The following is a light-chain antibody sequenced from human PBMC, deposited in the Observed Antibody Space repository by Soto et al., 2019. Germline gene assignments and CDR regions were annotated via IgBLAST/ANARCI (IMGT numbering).Light chain of an antibody. CDR2: ATS. J-gene: IGKJ1*01. V-gene: IGKV1-6*01. CDR1: QSISTY. CDR3: LQDINYPWT. Sequence: IQMTHSPSSLSASLGDRVTITCRASQSISTYLIWYQQKPGKAPKLLIYATSSLQSGVPPRFSGSGSGTDFTLAISSLQPEDSATYYCLQDINYPWTFGQGTKVDIK.